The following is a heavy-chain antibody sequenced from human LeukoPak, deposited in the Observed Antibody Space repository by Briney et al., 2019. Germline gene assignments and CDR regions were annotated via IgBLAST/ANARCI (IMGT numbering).Heavy chain of an antibody. J-gene: IGHJ4*02. V-gene: IGHV4-59*01. Sequence: SETLSLTCTVSGGSISSYYWSWIQQPPGKGLEWIGYIYYSGSTNYNPSLKSRVTISVDTSKNQFSLKLSSVTAADTAVYYCAREDPSGSYDYWGQGTLVTVSS. CDR3: AREDPSGSYDY. CDR2: IYYSGST. CDR1: GGSISSYY. D-gene: IGHD1-26*01.